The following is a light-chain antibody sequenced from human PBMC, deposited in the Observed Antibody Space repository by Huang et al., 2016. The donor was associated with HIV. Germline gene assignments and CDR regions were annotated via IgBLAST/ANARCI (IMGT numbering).Light chain of an antibody. V-gene: IGKV4-1*01. CDR1: QSVLKTSNNKNC. CDR3: HQYYDTPQT. Sequence: DIVVTQSPDSLALSLGGRAAINCTASQSVLKTSNNKNCLSWYQLKPGQPPKLLIYWASTREFGFPDRFSGSGSGTHFTLTIASLQAEDVAVYYCHQYYDTPQTFGQGTKVEVK. CDR2: WAS. J-gene: IGKJ1*01.